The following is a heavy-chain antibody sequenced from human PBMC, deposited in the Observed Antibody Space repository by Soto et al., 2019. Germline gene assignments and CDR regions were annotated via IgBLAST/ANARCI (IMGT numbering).Heavy chain of an antibody. CDR3: ARHPWAVDY. Sequence: QLQLQESGPGLVKPSETLSLICTVSGGSISTSGFFWGWIRQPPGKGLEWIGSLYHSGSTYYNPSLNGRVSMSVDTSKNQFSLRLSSVPDAGTAVYYRARHPWAVDYWGQGILVTVSS. D-gene: IGHD3-16*01. V-gene: IGHV4-39*01. CDR2: LYHSGST. J-gene: IGHJ4*02. CDR1: GGSISTSGFF.